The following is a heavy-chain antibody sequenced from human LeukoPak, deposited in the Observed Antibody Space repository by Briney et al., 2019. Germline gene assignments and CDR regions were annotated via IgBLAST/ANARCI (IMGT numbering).Heavy chain of an antibody. Sequence: SGTLSLTCTVSGGSITSGGHYWSWVRQPPGKGLEWIGHIFYSGTTLYNPTLKTRLTISEDTSNNQFSLRLTSLTAADTAVYYCARGRGYGYGIDYWGQGTLVTVSS. CDR1: GGSITSGGHY. CDR3: ARGRGYGYGIDY. J-gene: IGHJ4*02. D-gene: IGHD5-18*01. CDR2: IFYSGTT. V-gene: IGHV4-30-4*08.